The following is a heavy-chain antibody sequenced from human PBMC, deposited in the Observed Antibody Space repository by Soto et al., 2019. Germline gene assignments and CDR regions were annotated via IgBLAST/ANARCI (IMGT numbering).Heavy chain of an antibody. D-gene: IGHD2-2*01. V-gene: IGHV4-30-4*01. CDR3: ARDLRRGSAIEF. CDR2: IYYSGST. J-gene: IGHJ4*02. Sequence: QVQLQESGPGLVKPSQTLSLTCTVSGGSISSGDYYWSWIRQPPGKGLEWIGYIYYSGSTYYNPSLQGRGTISVDTSKNQFSLKLSSVTAADTAVYYCARDLRRGSAIEFWGQGNLVTGSS. CDR1: GGSISSGDYY.